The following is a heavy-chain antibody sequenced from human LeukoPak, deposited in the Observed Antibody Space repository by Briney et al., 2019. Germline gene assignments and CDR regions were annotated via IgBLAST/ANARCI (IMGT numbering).Heavy chain of an antibody. V-gene: IGHV4-39*01. J-gene: IGHJ4*02. Sequence: SETLSLTCTVSGGSINRSSYLWGWIRQSPGEGLEWIGTISYSGVTYYTPSLKSRVTLSVDTSKNQFSLKLVSVPAADTAVYYCVRPKHNDPVLAFLSWGQGLLVTVSS. CDR3: VRPKHNDPVLAFLS. D-gene: IGHD2-21*01. CDR1: GGSINRSSYL. CDR2: ISYSGVT.